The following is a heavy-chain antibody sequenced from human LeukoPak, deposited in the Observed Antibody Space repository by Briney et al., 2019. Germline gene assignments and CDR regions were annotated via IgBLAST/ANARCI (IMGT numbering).Heavy chain of an antibody. V-gene: IGHV4-34*01. Sequence: SETLPLTCAVYGGSFSGYYWSWIRQPPGKGLEWIGEINHSGSTNYNPSLKSRVTISVDTSKKQFSLKLSSVTAADTAVYYCVTYYFDSSGPKKNYWGQGTLVTVSS. D-gene: IGHD3-22*01. CDR3: VTYYFDSSGPKKNY. J-gene: IGHJ4*02. CDR2: INHSGST. CDR1: GGSFSGYY.